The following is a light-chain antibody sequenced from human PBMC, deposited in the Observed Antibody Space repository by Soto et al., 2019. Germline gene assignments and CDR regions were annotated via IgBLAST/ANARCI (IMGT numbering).Light chain of an antibody. V-gene: IGLV2-14*01. CDR1: SSDIGGYKH. CDR2: EVS. J-gene: IGLJ1*01. Sequence: QSVLTQPAAVSGSAGQSITISCTGTSSDIGGYKHVSWYQQHPGKAPKLMIYEVSNRPSGVSNRFSGSKSGNTASLTISGLQAEDEADYYCSSYTTSSTQVFGTGTKVTV. CDR3: SSYTTSSTQV.